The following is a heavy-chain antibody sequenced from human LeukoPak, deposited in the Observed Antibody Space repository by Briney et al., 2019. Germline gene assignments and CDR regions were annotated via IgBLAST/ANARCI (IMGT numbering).Heavy chain of an antibody. V-gene: IGHV3-9*03. CDR3: AKEKVLRSGWRPYYFDY. Sequence: GGSLRLSCAASGFTFDDYAMHWVRQAPGKGLEWVSGISWNSGSIGYADSVKGRFTISRDNAKNSLYLQMNSLRAEDMALYYCAKEKVLRSGWRPYYFDYWGQGTLVTVSS. CDR1: GFTFDDYA. J-gene: IGHJ4*02. CDR2: ISWNSGSI. D-gene: IGHD6-19*01.